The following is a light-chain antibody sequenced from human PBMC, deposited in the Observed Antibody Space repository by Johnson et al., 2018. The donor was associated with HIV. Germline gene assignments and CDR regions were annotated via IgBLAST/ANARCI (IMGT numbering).Light chain of an antibody. CDR3: GTWDSSLSRYV. CDR2: ENN. CDR1: SSNIGNNY. J-gene: IGLJ1*01. Sequence: QSVLTQPPSVSAAPGQKVTISCSGSSSNIGNNYVSWYQQLPGTAPKLLIYENNKRPSGIPDRFSGSKFGTSATLGITGLQTGDEADYYCGTWDSSLSRYVFDTGTKVTVL. V-gene: IGLV1-51*02.